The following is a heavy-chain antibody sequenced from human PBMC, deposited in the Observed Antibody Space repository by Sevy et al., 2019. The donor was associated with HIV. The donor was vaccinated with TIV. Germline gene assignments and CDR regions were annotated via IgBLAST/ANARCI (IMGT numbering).Heavy chain of an antibody. CDR2: IKQDGSGK. V-gene: IGHV3-7*01. Sequence: GGSLRLSCAASGFTFSTYWMNWVRQAPGKGLEWVANIKQDGSGKNYVDSVKGRFTISRDNARNSLFLELNSLKVEDTAVYYCATDLFSSSSADVFDIWGQGTMATVSS. D-gene: IGHD6-6*01. CDR1: GFTFSTYW. J-gene: IGHJ3*02. CDR3: ATDLFSSSSADVFDI.